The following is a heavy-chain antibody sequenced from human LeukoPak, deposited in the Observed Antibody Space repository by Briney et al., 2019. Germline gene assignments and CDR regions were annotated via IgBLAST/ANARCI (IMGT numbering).Heavy chain of an antibody. D-gene: IGHD3-3*01. J-gene: IGHJ4*02. CDR3: ARAQSITIPFDY. V-gene: IGHV3-21*01. Sequence: GGSLRPSCAASGFTFSSYSMNWVRQAPGKGLEWVSSISSSSYIYYADSVKGRFTISRDNAKNSLYLQMNSLRAEDTTVYYCARAQSITIPFDYWGQGTLVTVSS. CDR1: GFTFSSYS. CDR2: ISSSSYI.